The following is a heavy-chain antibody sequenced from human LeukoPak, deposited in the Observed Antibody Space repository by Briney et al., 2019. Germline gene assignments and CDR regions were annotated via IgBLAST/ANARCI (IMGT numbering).Heavy chain of an antibody. Sequence: PGGSLRLSCAASGFTFSNAWMSWVRQAPGKGLVWVSHINSDGSTTSHADSVKGRFTISRDNAKNTLYLQMNSLRAEDTAVYYCARAADSSYNWFDPWGQGTLVTVSS. J-gene: IGHJ5*02. CDR1: GFTFSNAW. CDR2: INSDGSTT. D-gene: IGHD6-13*01. V-gene: IGHV3-74*01. CDR3: ARAADSSYNWFDP.